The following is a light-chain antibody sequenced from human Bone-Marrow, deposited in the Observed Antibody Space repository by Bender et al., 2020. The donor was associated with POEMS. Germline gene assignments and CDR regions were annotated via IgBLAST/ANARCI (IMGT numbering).Light chain of an antibody. J-gene: IGLJ1*01. V-gene: IGLV3-21*02. CDR1: SIGIKS. Sequence: SYVLTQPPSVSVAPGQTARITCGGNSIGIKSVHWYHQKPGQAPVLVVYDDSDRPSGIPERFSGSNSGNTATLTISRVEAGDEADYYCQVGDSSRFYVFGTGTKVTVL. CDR3: QVGDSSRFYV. CDR2: DDS.